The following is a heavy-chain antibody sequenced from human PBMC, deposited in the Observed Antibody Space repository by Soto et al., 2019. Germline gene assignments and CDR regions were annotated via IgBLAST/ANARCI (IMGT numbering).Heavy chain of an antibody. V-gene: IGHV4-59*12. CDR2: IYHSGST. CDR3: AREYSSSWYGYYYSGMDV. J-gene: IGHJ6*02. D-gene: IGHD6-13*01. Sequence: SETLSLTCTVSGGSISSYYWSWIRQPPGKGLEWIGEIYHSGSTNYNPSLKSRVTISVDKSKNQFSLKLSSVTAADTAVYYCAREYSSSWYGYYYSGMDVWGQRSTAIVSS. CDR1: GGSISSYY.